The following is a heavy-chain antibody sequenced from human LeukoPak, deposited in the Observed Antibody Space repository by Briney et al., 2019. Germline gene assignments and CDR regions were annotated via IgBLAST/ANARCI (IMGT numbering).Heavy chain of an antibody. CDR2: IYSGGST. Sequence: GGSLRLSCAASGFTVSSNYMSWVRQAPAKGLEWVSVIYSGGSTYYADSVKGRFTISRDNSKNTLYLQMNSLRAEDTAVYYCARGLYDSSGYYNWFDPWGQGTLVTVSS. CDR1: GFTVSSNY. D-gene: IGHD3-22*01. J-gene: IGHJ5*02. V-gene: IGHV3-53*01. CDR3: ARGLYDSSGYYNWFDP.